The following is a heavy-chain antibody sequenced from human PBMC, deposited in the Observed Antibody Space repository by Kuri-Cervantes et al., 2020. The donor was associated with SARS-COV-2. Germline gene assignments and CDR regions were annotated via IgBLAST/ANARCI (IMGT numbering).Heavy chain of an antibody. D-gene: IGHD3-22*01. Sequence: GGSLRLSCTGSGNSFITSWINWVRQMPGKGLEWMGRIDPSDSYTNYSPSFQGHVTISADKSISTAYLQWSSLKASDTAMYYCARTPYYYDRRAFDIWGQGTMVTVSS. CDR2: IDPSDSYT. V-gene: IGHV5-10-1*01. CDR3: ARTPYYYDRRAFDI. J-gene: IGHJ3*02. CDR1: GNSFITSW.